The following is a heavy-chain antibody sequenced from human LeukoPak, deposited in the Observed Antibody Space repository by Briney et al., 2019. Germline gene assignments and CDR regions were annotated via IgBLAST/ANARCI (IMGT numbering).Heavy chain of an antibody. CDR2: IYYSGST. Sequence: PSQTLSLTCTVSGGSISSGGYYWSWIRQHPGKGLEWIGYIYYSGSTYYNPSLKSRVTMSVDTSKNQFSLKLSSVTAADTAVYYCARAKCSSTSCYGPYYYGMDVWGQGTTVTVSS. J-gene: IGHJ6*02. CDR1: GGSISSGGYY. D-gene: IGHD2-2*01. V-gene: IGHV4-31*03. CDR3: ARAKCSSTSCYGPYYYGMDV.